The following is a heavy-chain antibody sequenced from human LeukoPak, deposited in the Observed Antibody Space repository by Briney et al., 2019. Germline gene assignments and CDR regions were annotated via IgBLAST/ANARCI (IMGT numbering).Heavy chain of an antibody. Sequence: GGSLRLSCAASGFTFRSYAMSWVRQTPGKGLEWVSAISGGGDSTYYADSVKGRFTISRDNSKNTLYLQMNSLRAEDTAVYYCAKEDVGNSFDYWGQGTLVTVSS. J-gene: IGHJ4*02. CDR3: AKEDVGNSFDY. D-gene: IGHD7-27*01. V-gene: IGHV3-23*01. CDR2: ISGGGDST. CDR1: GFTFRSYA.